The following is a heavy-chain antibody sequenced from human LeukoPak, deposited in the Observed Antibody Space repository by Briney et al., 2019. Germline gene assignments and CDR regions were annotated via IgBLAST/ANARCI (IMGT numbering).Heavy chain of an antibody. V-gene: IGHV4-4*02. CDR2: IHHSGNT. CDR3: TRDRGTGDLDAFHI. D-gene: IGHD3/OR15-3a*01. CDR1: GDSIRSDYW. J-gene: IGHJ3*02. Sequence: SETLSLTCGVSGDSIRSDYWWNWVRQPPGKGLEWIGEIHHSGNTNYNTSLKSRVTISVDKSNNQVSLKMNSVSAADTAMYYCTRDRGTGDLDAFHIWGQGTLVIVSS.